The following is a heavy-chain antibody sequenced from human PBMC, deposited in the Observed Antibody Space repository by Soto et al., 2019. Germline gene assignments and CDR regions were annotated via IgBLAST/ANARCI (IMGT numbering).Heavy chain of an antibody. CDR1: GFTFSSYG. CDR3: AKEQTPTTQWDYFDY. Sequence: GGSLRLSCAASGFTFSSYGMSWVRQAPGKGLDWVSTISGTGGNTYYADSVKGRFTISRDNSKNTLYLQMDSLRAKDTAVYYCAKEQTPTTQWDYFDYWGQGTLVTVSS. D-gene: IGHD1-26*01. J-gene: IGHJ4*02. CDR2: ISGTGGNT. V-gene: IGHV3-23*01.